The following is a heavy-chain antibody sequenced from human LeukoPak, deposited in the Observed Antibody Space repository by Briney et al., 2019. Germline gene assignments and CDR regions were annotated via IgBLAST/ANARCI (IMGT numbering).Heavy chain of an antibody. CDR2: ISGSGGST. V-gene: IGHV3-23*01. J-gene: IGHJ4*02. Sequence: QSGGSLRLSCAASGFTFSSYAMSWVRQAPGKGLEWVSAISGSGGSTYCADSVKGRFTISRDNSKNTLYLQMNSLRAEDTAVYYCAKDNYYYGSSGNFDYWGQGTLVTVSS. CDR3: AKDNYYYGSSGNFDY. D-gene: IGHD3-22*01. CDR1: GFTFSSYA.